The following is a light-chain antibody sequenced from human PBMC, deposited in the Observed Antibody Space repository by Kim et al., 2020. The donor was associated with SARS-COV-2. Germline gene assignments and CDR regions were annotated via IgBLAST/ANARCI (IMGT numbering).Light chain of an antibody. CDR3: QQSYSTSALT. CDR1: QSISSY. V-gene: IGKV1-39*01. Sequence: SLGDSVTFTCRASQSISSYLNWYQQKPGKAPKLLIYAASSLQSGVPSRFSGSGSGTDFTLTISSLQPEDFATYYCQQSYSTSALTFGGGTKVDIK. J-gene: IGKJ4*01. CDR2: AAS.